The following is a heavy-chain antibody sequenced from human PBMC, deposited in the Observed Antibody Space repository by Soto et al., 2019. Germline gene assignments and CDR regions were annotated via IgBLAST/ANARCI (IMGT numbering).Heavy chain of an antibody. V-gene: IGHV3-30-3*01. CDR1: GFTFSSYA. CDR3: ARVYTMIVVVTFDAFDI. J-gene: IGHJ3*02. CDR2: ISYDGSNK. D-gene: IGHD3-22*01. Sequence: QVQLVESGGGVVQPGRSLRLSCAASGFTFSSYAMHWVRQAPGKGLEWVAVISYDGSNKYYADSVKGRFTISRANSKNTLYLQMNSLRAEDTAVYYCARVYTMIVVVTFDAFDIWGQGTMVTVSS.